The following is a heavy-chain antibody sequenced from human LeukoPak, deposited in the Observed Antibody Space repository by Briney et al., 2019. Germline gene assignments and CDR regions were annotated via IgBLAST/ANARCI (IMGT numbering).Heavy chain of an antibody. V-gene: IGHV1-18*01. CDR1: GYTFTSYG. J-gene: IGHJ4*02. CDR3: ARDDGYSYGYALFDY. Sequence: ASVKVSCKASGYTFTSYGISWVRQAPGQGLEWMGWISAYNGNTNYAQKLQGRVTMTTDTSTSTAYMELSSLRSEDTAVYYCARDDGYSYGYALFDYWGQGTLVTVSS. D-gene: IGHD5-18*01. CDR2: ISAYNGNT.